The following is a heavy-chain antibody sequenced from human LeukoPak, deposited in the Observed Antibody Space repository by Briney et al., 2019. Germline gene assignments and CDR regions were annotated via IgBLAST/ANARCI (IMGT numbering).Heavy chain of an antibody. CDR2: IYYSGST. CDR3: AGGANFDWLAWFDP. J-gene: IGHJ5*02. V-gene: IGHV4-30-4*01. D-gene: IGHD3-9*01. CDR1: GGSISSGDYY. Sequence: SQTLSLTCTVSGGSISSGDYYWSWIRQPPGKGLEWIGYIYYSGSTYYNPSLKSRVTISVDTSKNQFSLKLSSVTAADTAVYYCAGGANFDWLAWFDPWGQGTLVTASS.